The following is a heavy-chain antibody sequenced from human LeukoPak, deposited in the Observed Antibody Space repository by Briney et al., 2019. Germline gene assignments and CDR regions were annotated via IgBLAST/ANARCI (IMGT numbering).Heavy chain of an antibody. D-gene: IGHD4-23*01. CDR1: GGSISSYY. CDR2: IFYSGST. J-gene: IGHJ4*02. V-gene: IGHV4-59*01. Sequence: SETLSLTCIVSGGSISSYYWSWIRQPAGKGLEWIGYIFYSGSTNLNPSLKSRVTISVDTSKNQFYLKLSSVTAADTAVYYCARGGGSNGGNSAYWGQGTLVTVSS. CDR3: ARGGGSNGGNSAY.